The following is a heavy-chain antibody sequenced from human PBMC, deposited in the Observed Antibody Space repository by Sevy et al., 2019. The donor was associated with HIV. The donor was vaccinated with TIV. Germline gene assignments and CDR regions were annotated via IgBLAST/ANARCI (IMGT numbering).Heavy chain of an antibody. J-gene: IGHJ4*02. D-gene: IGHD3-22*01. CDR2: IKSKTDGGTT. CDR1: GFTFSNAW. CDR3: TTIRITMIVVVNFDY. V-gene: IGHV3-15*01. Sequence: GGSPRLSCAASGFTFSNAWMSWVRQAPGKGLEWVGRIKSKTDGGTTDYAAPVKGRFTISRDDSKNTLYLQMNSLKTEDTAVYYCTTIRITMIVVVNFDYWGQGTLVTVSS.